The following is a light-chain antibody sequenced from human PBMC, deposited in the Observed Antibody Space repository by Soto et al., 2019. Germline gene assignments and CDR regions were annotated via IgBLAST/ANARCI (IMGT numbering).Light chain of an antibody. J-gene: IGKJ2*01. Sequence: EIVLTQSPGTLSLSPGESATLSCRASQNVGHNLAWYQQKPGQAPRLLIYAASDRATGIPARFRGSGSDTDFTLTSSSVEPEDFAVYYCQQRSRWPRDTFGQGTKLEIK. CDR2: AAS. CDR3: QQRSRWPRDT. CDR1: QNVGHN. V-gene: IGKV3-11*01.